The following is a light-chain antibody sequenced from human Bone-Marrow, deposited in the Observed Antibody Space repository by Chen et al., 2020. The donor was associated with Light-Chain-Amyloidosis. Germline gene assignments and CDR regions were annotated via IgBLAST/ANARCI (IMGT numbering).Light chain of an antibody. Sequence: QSVLTQPPSVSGTPGQRVTISCSGSNSNIGNNAVNWYQQQYPVTAPKLLIYSNNQRPSGVPDRFAGSMSGTSASLAISGLQPEDEAEYYCATWDDSRKGVMFGGGTKLTVL. CDR2: SNN. J-gene: IGLJ3*02. CDR3: ATWDDSRKGVM. V-gene: IGLV1-44*01. CDR1: NSNIGNNA.